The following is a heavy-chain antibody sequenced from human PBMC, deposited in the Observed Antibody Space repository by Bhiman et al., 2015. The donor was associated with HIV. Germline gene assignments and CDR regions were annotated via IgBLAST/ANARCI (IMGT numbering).Heavy chain of an antibody. J-gene: IGHJ4*02. CDR3: ARSGWGIYDSSGFFDYFDY. V-gene: IGHV3-30-3*01. D-gene: IGHD3-22*01. Sequence: QVQLVESGGGVVQPGRSLRLSCAASGFTFSSYAMHWVRQAPGKGLEWVAVISYDGSNKYYADSVKGRFTISRDNSKNTLYLQMNSLRAEDTAVYFCARSGWGIYDSSGFFDYFDYWGQGTLVTVSS. CDR2: ISYDGSNK. CDR1: GFTFSSYA.